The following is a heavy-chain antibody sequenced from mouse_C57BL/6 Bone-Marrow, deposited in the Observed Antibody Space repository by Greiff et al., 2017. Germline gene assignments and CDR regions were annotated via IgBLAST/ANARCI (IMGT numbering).Heavy chain of an antibody. CDR1: GYTFTSYW. V-gene: IGHV1-69*01. D-gene: IGHD1-1*01. CDR2: IDPSDSYT. CDR3: ARSEAYYYGSSYVDY. Sequence: QVQLQQPGAELVMPGASVKLSCKASGYTFTSYWMHWVKQRPGQGLEWIGEIDPSDSYTNYNQKFKGKSTLTVDKSSSTAYMQLSSLTSEDSAVYYCARSEAYYYGSSYVDYWGQGTTLTVSS. J-gene: IGHJ2*01.